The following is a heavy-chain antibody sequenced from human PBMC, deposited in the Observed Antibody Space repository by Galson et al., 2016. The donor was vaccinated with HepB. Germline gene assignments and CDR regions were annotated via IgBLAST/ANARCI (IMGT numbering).Heavy chain of an antibody. CDR1: GGSFSGYY. Sequence: TLSLTCAVYGGSFSGYYWTWIRQHPGKGLEWIGSIYYSGSTYYNPSLKSRVTISVDTSKNQFSLNLSSVTAADTAVYFCGRSHGGYWGQGTLVTVSS. CDR3: GRSHGGY. CDR2: IYYSGST. J-gene: IGHJ4*02. D-gene: IGHD3-10*01. V-gene: IGHV4-31*11.